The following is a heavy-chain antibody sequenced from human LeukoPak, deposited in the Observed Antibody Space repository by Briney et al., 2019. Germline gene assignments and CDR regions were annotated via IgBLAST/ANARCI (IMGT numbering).Heavy chain of an antibody. Sequence: PSQTLSLTCTVSGGSITSGTKYWNWIRQPAGKGLEWIGLIESSGTTNYNPSLMSRLTMSLDTSKNQFSLNLNSVTAADTAIYYCARAVQDKYVFGSGAKYYFDHWGQGALVTVSS. CDR3: ARAVQDKYVFGSGAKYYFDH. D-gene: IGHD3-10*01. CDR2: IESSGTT. J-gene: IGHJ4*02. CDR1: GGSITSGTKY. V-gene: IGHV4-61*02.